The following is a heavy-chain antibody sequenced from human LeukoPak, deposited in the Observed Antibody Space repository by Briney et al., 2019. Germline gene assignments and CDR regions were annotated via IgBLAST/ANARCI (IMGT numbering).Heavy chain of an antibody. Sequence: GGSLRLSCAASGFTFSSYAMSWVRQAPGKGLEWVSAISGSGGSTYYADSVKGRFTISRDNSKNTLYLQMNSLRAEGTAVYYCAKGPSGCSSTSCNDYWGQGTLVTVSS. CDR3: AKGPSGCSSTSCNDY. D-gene: IGHD2-2*01. CDR2: ISGSGGST. J-gene: IGHJ4*02. V-gene: IGHV3-23*01. CDR1: GFTFSSYA.